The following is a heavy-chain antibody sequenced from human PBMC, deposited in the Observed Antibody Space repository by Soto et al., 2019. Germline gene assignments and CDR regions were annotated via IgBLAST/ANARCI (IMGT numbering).Heavy chain of an antibody. Sequence: GGSPRLSCAASGLTFISYGMHWVRQAPGKGLEWVVVISYDGSNKYYADSVKGRFTISRDNSKNTLYLQINSLRAEDTAVYYCEKGDSSSWYDYYYYYGMDVWGQGTTVTVSS. V-gene: IGHV3-30*18. D-gene: IGHD6-13*01. CDR3: EKGDSSSWYDYYYYYGMDV. J-gene: IGHJ6*02. CDR1: GLTFISYG. CDR2: ISYDGSNK.